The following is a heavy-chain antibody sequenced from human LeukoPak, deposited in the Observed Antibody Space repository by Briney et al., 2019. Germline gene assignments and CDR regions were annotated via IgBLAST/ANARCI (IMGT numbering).Heavy chain of an antibody. CDR3: AMRGNTWYDC. V-gene: IGHV3-53*01. CDR1: GFTFSNAW. Sequence: GVSLRLSCAASGFTFSNAWMSWVRQAPGKGLEWVSVIYSSGSTYYADSVKGRFTISRDDSKNTVDLQMNSLRVEDTAVYYCAMRGNTWYDCWGQGTLVTVPS. D-gene: IGHD6-13*01. CDR2: IYSSGST. J-gene: IGHJ4*02.